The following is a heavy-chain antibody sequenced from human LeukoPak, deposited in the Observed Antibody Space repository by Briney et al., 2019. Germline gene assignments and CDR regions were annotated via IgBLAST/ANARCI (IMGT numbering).Heavy chain of an antibody. CDR1: GYTFTSYG. CDR2: ISGSNGDT. Sequence: ASVKVSCKASGYTFTSYGINWVRQAPGQGLEWMGWISGSNGDTKFAQKVQGRVTITADESTSTAYMELSSLRSEDTAVYYCARGGSTYYYDSSGYYQPFYWGQGTLVTVSS. J-gene: IGHJ4*02. V-gene: IGHV1-18*01. D-gene: IGHD3-22*01. CDR3: ARGGSTYYYDSSGYYQPFY.